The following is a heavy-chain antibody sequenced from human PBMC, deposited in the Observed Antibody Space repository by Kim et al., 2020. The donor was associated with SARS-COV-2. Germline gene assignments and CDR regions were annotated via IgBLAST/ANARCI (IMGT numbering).Heavy chain of an antibody. CDR2: IWFDGGNK. Sequence: GGSLRLSCAASGFTFNSYGMHWVRQAPGKGLEWVAVIWFDGGNKYYADSVKGRFTISRDNSKNTLYLQMNSLRAEDTAVYYCARDPRDTYDFWSGYYMADSYGMDVWGQGTTVTVPS. J-gene: IGHJ6*02. D-gene: IGHD3-3*01. CDR3: ARDPRDTYDFWSGYYMADSYGMDV. CDR1: GFTFNSYG. V-gene: IGHV3-33*01.